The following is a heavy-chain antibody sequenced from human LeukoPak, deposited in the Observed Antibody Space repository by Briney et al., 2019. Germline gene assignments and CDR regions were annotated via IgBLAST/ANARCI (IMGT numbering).Heavy chain of an antibody. D-gene: IGHD3-16*01. V-gene: IGHV3-23*01. CDR1: GFTFSSHG. Sequence: GGTLRLSCAASGFTFSSHGMNWVRQATGKGLEWVSGISPSGGITYYTDSVKGRFTISRDNSKNTQSTQMNSLRAEDTAVYYCAKDDDWGRYKHWGQGTLVTVSS. CDR2: ISPSGGIT. CDR3: AKDDDWGRYKH. J-gene: IGHJ1*01.